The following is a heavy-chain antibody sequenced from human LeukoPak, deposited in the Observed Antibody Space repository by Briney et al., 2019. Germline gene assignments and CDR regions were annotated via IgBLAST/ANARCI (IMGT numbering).Heavy chain of an antibody. CDR3: ARAGNYDFWSGYYRAGYY. J-gene: IGHJ4*02. D-gene: IGHD3-3*01. CDR2: IGSSSSYI. Sequence: PGGSLRLSCAASGFTFSSYSMNWVRQAPGKGLEWVSSIGSSSSYIYYADSVKGRFTISRDSAKNSLYLQMNSLRAEDTAVYYCARAGNYDFWSGYYRAGYYWGQGTLVTVSS. V-gene: IGHV3-21*01. CDR1: GFTFSSYS.